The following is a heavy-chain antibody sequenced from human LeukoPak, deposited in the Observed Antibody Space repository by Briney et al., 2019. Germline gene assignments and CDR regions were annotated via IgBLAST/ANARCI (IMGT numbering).Heavy chain of an antibody. D-gene: IGHD4-11*01. Sequence: GGSLRLSCAASGFTFSSYTMNWVRQAPGKGLEWVSSITSSSSYIYYADSVKGRFTISRDNAKNSLCLQMSSLRAEDTAVYYCARKVYSRLGYYYYYMDVWGKGTTVTVSS. CDR3: ARKVYSRLGYYYYYMDV. V-gene: IGHV3-21*01. CDR1: GFTFSSYT. J-gene: IGHJ6*03. CDR2: ITSSSSYI.